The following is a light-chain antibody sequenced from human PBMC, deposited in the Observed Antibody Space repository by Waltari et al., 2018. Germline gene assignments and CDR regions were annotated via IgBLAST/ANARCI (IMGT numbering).Light chain of an antibody. V-gene: IGKV1-12*01. CDR3: QQYNSAPPT. Sequence: DIQMTQSPSSLSASVGDRVTITCRDSQGISSWLAWYQQKPGKAPKLLIYKESNLQSGVPSTFSCSESGTDFTLTISSLHPEDFATYYCQQYNSAPPTFGGGTKVEIK. CDR1: QGISSW. CDR2: KES. J-gene: IGKJ4*01.